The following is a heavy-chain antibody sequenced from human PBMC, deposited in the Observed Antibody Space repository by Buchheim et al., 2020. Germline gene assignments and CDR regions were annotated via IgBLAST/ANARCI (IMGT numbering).Heavy chain of an antibody. J-gene: IGHJ4*02. V-gene: IGHV3-23*04. CDR2: ISGGGGST. CDR3: ARLRLLPHIDY. D-gene: IGHD3-22*01. CDR1: GFTFSSYG. Sequence: VQLVESGGGVVQPGRSLRLSCAASGFTFSSYGMHWVRQAPGKGLEWVSGISGGGGSTYYVDSVKGRFTISRDNSKNTVYLQMNSLRAEDTAVYYCARLRLLPHIDYWGQGTL.